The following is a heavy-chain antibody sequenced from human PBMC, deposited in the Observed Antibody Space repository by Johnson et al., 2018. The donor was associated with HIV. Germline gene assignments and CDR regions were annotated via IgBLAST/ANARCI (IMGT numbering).Heavy chain of an antibody. CDR1: GFTFSSYA. V-gene: IGHV3-23*04. J-gene: IGHJ3*02. CDR2: VSGSADST. Sequence: VQLVESGGGLVQPGGSLRLSCAASGFTFSSYAMSWVRQAPGKGLEWVSAVSGSADSTYYADSVKGRFTISRDNSKNTLFLQMNSLRAEDTAVYYCAKIRSQYTGAFDSWGQGTMVTVSS. D-gene: IGHD1-26*01. CDR3: AKIRSQYTGAFDS.